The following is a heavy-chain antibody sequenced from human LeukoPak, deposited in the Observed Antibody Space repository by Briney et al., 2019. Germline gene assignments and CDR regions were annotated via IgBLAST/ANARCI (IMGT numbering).Heavy chain of an antibody. V-gene: IGHV4-34*01. CDR1: GVSFNDYY. D-gene: IGHD4-17*01. CDR2: INHSGYT. Sequence: PSETLTLTCAVSGVSFNDYYWSWVRQTPGKGLEWIGEINHSGYTNDSPSLKSRVTLSIDTSRKQFSLNLRSVTVADTGIYYCARMTTGHDYWGQGTLVTVSS. J-gene: IGHJ4*02. CDR3: ARMTTGHDY.